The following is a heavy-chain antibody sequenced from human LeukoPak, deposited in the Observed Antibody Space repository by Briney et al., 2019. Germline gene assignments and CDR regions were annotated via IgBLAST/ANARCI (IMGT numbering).Heavy chain of an antibody. Sequence: SETLSLTCAVSGYSISSGYYWGWIRQPPGKGLEWIGSIYHSGSTYYNPSLKSRVTISVDTSKNQFSLKLSSVTAAYTAVYYCARDRLQFRVSFDYWGQGTLVTVSS. CDR1: GYSISSGYY. V-gene: IGHV4-38-2*02. CDR2: IYHSGST. D-gene: IGHD5-24*01. CDR3: ARDRLQFRVSFDY. J-gene: IGHJ4*02.